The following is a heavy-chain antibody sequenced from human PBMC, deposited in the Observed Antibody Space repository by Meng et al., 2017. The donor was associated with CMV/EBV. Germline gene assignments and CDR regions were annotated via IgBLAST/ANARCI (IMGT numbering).Heavy chain of an antibody. J-gene: IGHJ3*02. V-gene: IGHV1-69*10. CDR2: IIPILGIA. CDR3: ASPITIFGVVPRDDAFDI. CDR1: GGTVSSYA. D-gene: IGHD3-3*01. Sequence: SVKVSCKASGGTVSSYAISWVRQAPGQGLEWMGGIIPILGIANYAQKFQGRVTITADKSTSTAYMELSSLRSEDTAVYYCASPITIFGVVPRDDAFDIWGQGTMVTVSS.